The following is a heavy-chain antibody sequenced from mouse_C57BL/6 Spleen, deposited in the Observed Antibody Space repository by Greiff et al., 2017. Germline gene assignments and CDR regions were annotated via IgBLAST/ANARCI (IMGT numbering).Heavy chain of an antibody. CDR1: GYTFTSYW. V-gene: IGHV1-55*01. J-gene: IGHJ3*01. D-gene: IGHD2-4*01. Sequence: VQLQQPGAELVKPGASVKMSCKASGYTFTSYWITWVKQRPGQGLEWIGDIYPGSGSTNYNEKFKSKATLTVDTSSSTAYMQLSSLTSEDSAVYYCARRGGNDYLVFAYWGQGTLVTVPA. CDR2: IYPGSGST. CDR3: ARRGGNDYLVFAY.